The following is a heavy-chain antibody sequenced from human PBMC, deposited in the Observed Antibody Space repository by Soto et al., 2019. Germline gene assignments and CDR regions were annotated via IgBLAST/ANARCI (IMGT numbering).Heavy chain of an antibody. CDR1: GFTVSSNY. V-gene: IGHV3-66*01. CDR3: ARVTLGSSIAARREVGNLYYFDY. J-gene: IGHJ4*02. D-gene: IGHD6-6*01. CDR2: IYSGGST. Sequence: GGSLRLSCAASGFTVSSNYMSWVRQAPGKGLEWVSVIYSGGSTYYADSVKGRFTISRDNSKNTLYLQMNSLRAEDTAVYYCARVTLGSSIAARREVGNLYYFDYWGQGTLVTVSS.